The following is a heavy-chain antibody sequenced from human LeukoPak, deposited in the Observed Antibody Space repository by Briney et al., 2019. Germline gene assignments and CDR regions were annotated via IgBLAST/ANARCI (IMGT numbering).Heavy chain of an antibody. J-gene: IGHJ3*02. V-gene: IGHV6-1*01. D-gene: IGHD3-3*01. CDR2: TYYRFRWFN. CDR3: AREVIVFGAVRGSRDAFNM. CDR1: GDSVSRDTAA. Sequence: KPSQTLSLTCDISGDSVSRDTAAWSWIRQSPSRGLEWLGRTYYRFRWFNDYAPSVKSRITINADTVKNQVSLHLNSVTPEDTAVYYCAREVIVFGAVRGSRDAFNMWGQGTLVTVSS.